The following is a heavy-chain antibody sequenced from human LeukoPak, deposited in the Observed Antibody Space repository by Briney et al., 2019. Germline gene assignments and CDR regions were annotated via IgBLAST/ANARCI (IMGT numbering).Heavy chain of an antibody. J-gene: IGHJ6*03. D-gene: IGHD5-12*01. CDR3: ARINSYDTYFYYYYMDV. CDR2: FYTSGST. CDR1: GGSITSGTYS. V-gene: IGHV4-61*02. Sequence: PSQTQSLTCTVSGGSITSGTYSWSWIRQSAGKGLEWIGRFYTSGSTIYNPSLKSRVTISVDTSKNQFSLKLTSVTAADTAVYFCARINSYDTYFYYYYMDVWGKGTTVT.